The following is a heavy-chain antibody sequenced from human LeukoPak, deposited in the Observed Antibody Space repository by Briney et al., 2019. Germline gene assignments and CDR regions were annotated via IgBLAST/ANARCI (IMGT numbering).Heavy chain of an antibody. CDR1: GYAFTNYY. Sequence: ASVKVSCKASGYAFTNYYMHWVRQAPGQGLEWMGIINPSGGSTSYAQKFQGRVTMTRDTSTSIVYMELRSLRSEDTAVYYCARDFMKGRRQTYANWFDPWGQGTLVTVSS. CDR3: ARDFMKGRRQTYANWFDP. J-gene: IGHJ5*02. CDR2: INPSGGST. D-gene: IGHD3-10*01. V-gene: IGHV1-46*01.